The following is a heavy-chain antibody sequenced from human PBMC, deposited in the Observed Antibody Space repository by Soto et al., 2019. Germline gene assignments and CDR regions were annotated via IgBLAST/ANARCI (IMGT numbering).Heavy chain of an antibody. CDR2: ISGGGGTT. D-gene: IGHD1-1*01. V-gene: IGHV3-23*01. CDR3: VNVGCGVAGCQPKHYRGTTGRHFDY. Sequence: EVQLLESGGGLVQPGGSLRLSCEASGFRFSNYAMSWVRQAPGKGLEWVAVISGGGGTTDYADSVKGRFTISRDNSKNTMFLEDNSLRADDTPIYFSVNVGCGVAGCQPKHYRGTTGRHFDYWGQGTLVTASS. CDR1: GFRFSNYA. J-gene: IGHJ4*02.